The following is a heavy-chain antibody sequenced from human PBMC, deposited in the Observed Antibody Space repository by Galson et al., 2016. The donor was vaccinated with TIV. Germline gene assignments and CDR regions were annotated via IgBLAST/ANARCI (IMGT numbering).Heavy chain of an antibody. V-gene: IGHV4-61*06. Sequence: YNPSLKGRVTLSLQTSKNQFSLRLTSATAADTAVYYCAGDSAGYSGWYFDLWGRGTLVTVSS. D-gene: IGHD2-21*01. J-gene: IGHJ2*01. CDR3: AGDSAGYSGWYFDL.